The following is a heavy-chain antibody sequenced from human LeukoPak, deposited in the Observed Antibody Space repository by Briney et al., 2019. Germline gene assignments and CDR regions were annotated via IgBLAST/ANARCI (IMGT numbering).Heavy chain of an antibody. J-gene: IGHJ5*02. CDR3: ARGFYIDYGYWFDP. V-gene: IGHV1-2*02. CDR1: GYTFTGYY. CDR2: INPNSGGT. D-gene: IGHD4-17*01. Sequence: GASVKVSCKASGYTFTGYYMHWVRQAPGRGLEWMGWINPNSGGTNYAQKFQGRVTMTRDTSISTAYMELSRLRSDDTAVYYCARGFYIDYGYWFDPWGLGTLVTVSS.